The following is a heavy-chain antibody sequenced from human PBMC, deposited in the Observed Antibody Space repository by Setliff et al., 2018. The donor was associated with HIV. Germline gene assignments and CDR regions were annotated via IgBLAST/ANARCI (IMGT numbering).Heavy chain of an antibody. CDR3: ASSLMITFGGRPDYDDAFDI. CDR1: GYTFTSYA. D-gene: IGHD3-16*01. V-gene: IGHV7-4-1*02. CDR2: INTNTGNP. Sequence: VASVKVSCKASGYTFTSYAMNWVRQAPGQGLEWMGWINTNTGNPTYAQGFTGRFVFSLDTSVSTAYLQISSLKAEDTAVYYCASSLMITFGGRPDYDDAFDIWGQGTMVTVSS. J-gene: IGHJ3*02.